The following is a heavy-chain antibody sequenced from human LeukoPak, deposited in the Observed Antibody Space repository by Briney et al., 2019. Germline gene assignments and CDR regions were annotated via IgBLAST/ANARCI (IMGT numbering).Heavy chain of an antibody. J-gene: IGHJ4*02. V-gene: IGHV4-61*01. CDR2: IYYSGST. Sequence: SETLSLTCTVSGGSVSSGSYYWSWIRQPPGKGLEWIGYIYYSGSTNYNPSLKSRVTISVDTSKNQFSLKLSSVTAADTAVYYCARDNLRYCSGGSCYALFDDWGQGTLVTVSS. D-gene: IGHD2-15*01. CDR1: GGSVSSGSYY. CDR3: ARDNLRYCSGGSCYALFDD.